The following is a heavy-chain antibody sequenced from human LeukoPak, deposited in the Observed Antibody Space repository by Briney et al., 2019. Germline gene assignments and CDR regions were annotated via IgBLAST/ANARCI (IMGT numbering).Heavy chain of an antibody. V-gene: IGHV1-46*01. CDR2: IDPRGGST. D-gene: IGHD3-22*01. CDR3: ARGGPVGIYDSSAYYLH. J-gene: IGHJ4*02. CDR1: GYIFTSYY. Sequence: ASVKVSCKASGYIFTSYYIHWVRRAPGQGLEWMGIIDPRGGSTTNAQKFQGSVTTTRDTSTNTVYMELSSLRSEDTAVYYCARGGPVGIYDSSAYYLHWGQGTLVTVSS.